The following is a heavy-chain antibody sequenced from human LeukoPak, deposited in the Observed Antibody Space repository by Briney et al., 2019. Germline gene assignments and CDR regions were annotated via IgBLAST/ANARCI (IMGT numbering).Heavy chain of an antibody. D-gene: IGHD1-26*01. CDR1: GYTFTSYD. CDR2: MNPNSGNT. J-gene: IGHJ4*02. CDR3: ASGSYYRDYFDY. V-gene: IGHV1-8*03. Sequence: ASVKVSCKAPGYTFTSYDINWVRQATGQGLEWMGWMNPNSGNTGYAQKFQGRVTITRNTSISTAYMELSSLRSGDTAVYYCASGSYYRDYFDYWGQGTLVTVSS.